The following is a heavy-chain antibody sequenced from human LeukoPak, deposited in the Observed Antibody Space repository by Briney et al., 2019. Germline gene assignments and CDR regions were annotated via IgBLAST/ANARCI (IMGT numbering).Heavy chain of an antibody. V-gene: IGHV3-21*01. CDR1: GFTFSSYG. J-gene: IGHJ4*02. CDR3: ARDSPSSTSWGY. CDR2: ISGSGGST. Sequence: PGGSLRLSCAASGFTFSSYGMHWVRQAPGKGLEWVSAISGSGGSTYYADSVKGRFTISRDNAKNSLYLQMNSLRAEDTAVYYCARDSPSSTSWGYWGQGTLVTVSS. D-gene: IGHD2-2*01.